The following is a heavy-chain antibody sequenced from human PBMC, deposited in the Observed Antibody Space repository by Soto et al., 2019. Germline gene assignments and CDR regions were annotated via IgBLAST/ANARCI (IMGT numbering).Heavy chain of an antibody. J-gene: IGHJ6*02. D-gene: IGHD6-13*01. CDR2: IYYSGST. Sequence: PSETLSLSCAACGDCVWSYYWAVFRQHPGKGLEWIGYIYYSGSTSYNPSLKSRVTISVDTSKNQFSLKLSSVTAADTAVYYCARDWGIAAAGSQYGMDVWRQGTTVTVSS. CDR1: GDCVWSYY. V-gene: IGHV4-59*02. CDR3: ARDWGIAAAGSQYGMDV.